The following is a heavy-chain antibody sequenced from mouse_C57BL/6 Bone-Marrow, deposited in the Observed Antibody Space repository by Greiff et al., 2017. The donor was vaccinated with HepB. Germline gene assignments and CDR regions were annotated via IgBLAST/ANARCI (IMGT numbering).Heavy chain of an antibody. Sequence: DVQLVESGGGLVKPGGSLKLSCAASGFTFSSYAMSWVRQTPEKRLEWVATISDGGSYTYYPDNVKGRFTISRDNAKNNLYLQMSHLKSEDTAMYYCARLDYAMDYWGQGTSVTVSS. CDR1: GFTFSSYA. J-gene: IGHJ4*01. D-gene: IGHD3-3*01. CDR3: ARLDYAMDY. CDR2: ISDGGSYT. V-gene: IGHV5-4*01.